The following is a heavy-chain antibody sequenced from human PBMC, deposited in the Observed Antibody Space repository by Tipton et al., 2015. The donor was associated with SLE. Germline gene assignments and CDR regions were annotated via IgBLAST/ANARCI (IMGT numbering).Heavy chain of an antibody. CDR3: ARGGLYETSAYSVGFDI. V-gene: IGHV4-4*08. D-gene: IGHD3-22*01. Sequence: TLSLTCTVSGTSITTHFWSWIRQPPGKGLEWIGYIYTSGSTNSNPSLKSRVTISIDTSSNQFSLKLSSVTAADTAVYYCARGGLYETSAYSVGFDIWGQGTLVTVSP. J-gene: IGHJ3*02. CDR1: GTSITTHF. CDR2: IYTSGST.